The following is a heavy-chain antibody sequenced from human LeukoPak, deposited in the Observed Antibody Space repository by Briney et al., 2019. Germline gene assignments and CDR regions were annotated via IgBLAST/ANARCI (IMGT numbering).Heavy chain of an antibody. V-gene: IGHV3-21*01. J-gene: IGHJ4*02. Sequence: GGSLRLSCAASGFTFSSYSMNWVRQAPGKGLEWVSSISSSSSYIYYADSVKGRFTISRDNAKNSLCLQMNSLRAEDTAVYYCARAGKTVTTRPDYWGQGTLVTVSS. D-gene: IGHD4-17*01. CDR3: ARAGKTVTTRPDY. CDR2: ISSSSSYI. CDR1: GFTFSSYS.